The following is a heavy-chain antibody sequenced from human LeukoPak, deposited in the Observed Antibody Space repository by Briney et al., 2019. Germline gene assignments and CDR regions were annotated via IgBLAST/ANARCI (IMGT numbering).Heavy chain of an antibody. CDR3: ASSHCSGGSCYSGWFDP. CDR2: INHSGST. CDR1: GGSFSGYY. V-gene: IGHV4-34*01. D-gene: IGHD2-15*01. J-gene: IGHJ5*02. Sequence: SETLSLACAVYGGSFSGYYWSWIRQPPGKGLEWIGEINHSGSTNYNPSLKSRVTISVDTSKNQFSLKLSSVTAADTAVYYCASSHCSGGSCYSGWFDPWGQGTLVTVSS.